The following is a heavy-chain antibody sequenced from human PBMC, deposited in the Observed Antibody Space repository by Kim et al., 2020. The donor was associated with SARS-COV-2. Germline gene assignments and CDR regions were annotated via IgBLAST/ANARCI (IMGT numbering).Heavy chain of an antibody. D-gene: IGHD6-19*01. CDR3: AREAKGSGWFGFDY. Sequence: NPSHQSRVTISVDTSKNQFSLKLSAVTAADTAVYYCAREAKGSGWFGFDYWGQGTLVTVSS. J-gene: IGHJ4*02. V-gene: IGHV4-59*01.